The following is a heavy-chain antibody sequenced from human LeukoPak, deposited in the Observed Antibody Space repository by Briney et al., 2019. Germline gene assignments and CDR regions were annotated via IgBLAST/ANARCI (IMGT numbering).Heavy chain of an antibody. J-gene: IGHJ4*02. CDR3: TTDLAWFGELLEY. CDR1: GFTFSNAW. V-gene: IGHV3-15*04. CDR2: IESKTDGGTT. D-gene: IGHD3-10*01. Sequence: GGSLRLSCAASGFTFSNAWMSWVRQAPGKGLEWVGRIESKTDGGTTDYAAPVKGRFTISRDDSKNTLYLQMNSLKTEDTAVYYCTTDLAWFGELLEYWGQGTLVTVSS.